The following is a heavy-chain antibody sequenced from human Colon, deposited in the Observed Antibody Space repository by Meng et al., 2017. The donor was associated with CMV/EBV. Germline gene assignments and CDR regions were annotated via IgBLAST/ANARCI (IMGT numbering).Heavy chain of an antibody. Sequence: GGSLRLSCEASGFPFSSYAMHWVRQAPGKGLEWVALISNDGTDKYYADSVKGQLTISRDNSRNTLYLQMNSLRAEDTAVYFCAREMGHKKRIFDYWGQGTLVTVSS. CDR1: GFPFSSYA. J-gene: IGHJ4*02. V-gene: IGHV3-30*03. CDR2: ISNDGTDK. CDR3: AREMGHKKRIFDY. D-gene: IGHD2-15*01.